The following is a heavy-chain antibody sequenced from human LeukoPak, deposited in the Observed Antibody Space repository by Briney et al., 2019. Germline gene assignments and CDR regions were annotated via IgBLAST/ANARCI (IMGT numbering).Heavy chain of an antibody. CDR3: ARSIPYGTTWYGRSDY. D-gene: IGHD6-13*01. CDR1: GFTFSSYA. Sequence: GGSLRLSCAASGFTFSSYAMSWVRQAPGKGLEWVSAISGSGDNTYYADSVKGRFTISRDNSKNTLHLQMNSLRAEDTAIYYCARSIPYGTTWYGRSDYWGQGTLVTVSS. CDR2: ISGSGDNT. V-gene: IGHV3-23*01. J-gene: IGHJ4*02.